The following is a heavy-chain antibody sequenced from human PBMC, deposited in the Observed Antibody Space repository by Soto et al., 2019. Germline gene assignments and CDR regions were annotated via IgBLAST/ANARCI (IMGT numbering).Heavy chain of an antibody. J-gene: IGHJ6*02. CDR1: GYTFTRHA. Sequence: ASVKVSCKASGYTFTRHAMHWVRQAPGQGLEWMGWINPGDGLTKYSQKFQGRVSITRDTSASTAYMELSSLRSEDTAVYYCARDRYYGPGTWPYYHAMDVWG. D-gene: IGHD3-10*01. V-gene: IGHV1-3*01. CDR3: ARDRYYGPGTWPYYHAMDV. CDR2: INPGDGLT.